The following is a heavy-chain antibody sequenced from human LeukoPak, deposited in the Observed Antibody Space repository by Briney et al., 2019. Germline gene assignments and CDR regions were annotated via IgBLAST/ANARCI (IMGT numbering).Heavy chain of an antibody. Sequence: GGSLRLSCAASGFTFSSYAMSWVRQAPGKGLEWVSAISGSGGSTYYADSVKGRFTISRDNSKNTLYLQMNSLGAEDTAVYYCAKWGQWELLGPSGIAGGWGQGTLVTVSS. D-gene: IGHD1-26*01. CDR1: GFTFSSYA. V-gene: IGHV3-23*01. J-gene: IGHJ4*02. CDR2: ISGSGGST. CDR3: AKWGQWELLGPSGIAGG.